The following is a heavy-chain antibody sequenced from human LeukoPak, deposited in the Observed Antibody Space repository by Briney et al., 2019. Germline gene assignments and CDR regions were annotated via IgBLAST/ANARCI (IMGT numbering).Heavy chain of an antibody. D-gene: IGHD2-15*01. CDR1: GGSISSGDYS. V-gene: IGHV4-30-4*01. CDR3: ARGGGLYYYYGMDV. CDR2: IYYSGST. Sequence: SETLSLTCTVSGGSISSGDYSWSWIRQPPGKGLEWIGYIYYSGSTYYNPSLKSRVTISVDTSKNQFSLKLSSVTAADTAVYYCARGGGLYYYYGMDVWGQGTTVTVSS. J-gene: IGHJ6*02.